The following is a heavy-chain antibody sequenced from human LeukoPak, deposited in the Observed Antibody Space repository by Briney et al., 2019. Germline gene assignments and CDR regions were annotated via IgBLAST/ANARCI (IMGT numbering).Heavy chain of an antibody. D-gene: IGHD1-1*01. CDR2: IKQDGSEK. CDR1: GFIFSSYW. J-gene: IGHJ4*02. Sequence: GGSLRLSCAASGFIFSSYWMSWVRQASGKGLEWVANIKQDGSEKYYLDSVKGRFTISRDNAKNSLYLQMNSLRAEDTAVYYCARDVYNMGDYWGQGTLVTVSS. V-gene: IGHV3-7*01. CDR3: ARDVYNMGDY.